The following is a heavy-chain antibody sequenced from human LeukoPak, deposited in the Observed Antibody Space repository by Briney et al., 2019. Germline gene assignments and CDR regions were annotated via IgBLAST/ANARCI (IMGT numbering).Heavy chain of an antibody. CDR1: GGSISSGNYY. D-gene: IGHD3-22*01. CDR3: ASDYYDSSRYYSNY. V-gene: IGHV4-30-4*01. Sequence: PSETLSLTCTVSGGSISSGNYYWSWIRQPPGKGLEWIGYIYYSGSTYYNPSLKSRVTISVDTSKNQFSLKLSSVTAADTAVYYCASDYYDSSRYYSNYWGQGTLVTVSS. CDR2: IYYSGST. J-gene: IGHJ4*02.